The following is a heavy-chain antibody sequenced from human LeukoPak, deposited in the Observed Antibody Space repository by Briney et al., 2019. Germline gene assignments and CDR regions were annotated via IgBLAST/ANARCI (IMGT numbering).Heavy chain of an antibody. CDR3: ARHRSGAFHI. Sequence: PQTLSLTCTVSGGSLSSSSYYGGWIRQPRGKGLEWVGYIYYSGRTYYNPSLEGPVTMSLDTSKNQFSRKLRSVTAADTAIYFCARHRSGAFHIWGQGTMVTVSS. CDR2: IYYSGRT. D-gene: IGHD2-15*01. J-gene: IGHJ3*02. CDR1: GGSLSSSSYY. V-gene: IGHV4-39*07.